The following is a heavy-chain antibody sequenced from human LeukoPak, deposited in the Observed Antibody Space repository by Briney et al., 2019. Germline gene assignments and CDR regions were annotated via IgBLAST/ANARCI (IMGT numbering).Heavy chain of an antibody. J-gene: IGHJ4*02. CDR3: ARRRSFWYYIDY. Sequence: SETLSLTCAVYGGSFSGYYWSWIRQPPGKGLEWIGEINHSGSTNYNPSLKSRVTISVDTSKNQFSLKLSSVTAVDTAVYYCARRRSFWYYIDYWGQGTLVTVSS. CDR1: GGSFSGYY. CDR2: INHSGST. V-gene: IGHV4-34*01. D-gene: IGHD3-10*01.